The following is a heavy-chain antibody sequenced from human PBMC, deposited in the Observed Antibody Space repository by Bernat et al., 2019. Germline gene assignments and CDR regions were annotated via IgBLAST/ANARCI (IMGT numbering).Heavy chain of an antibody. D-gene: IGHD3-10*01. CDR1: GVTFRNYG. CDR3: ATWRGSGNYYDY. J-gene: IGHJ4*02. CDR2: IWYDGSQK. Sequence: QVQLVESGGGVVQSGKSLRLSCAVSGVTFRNYGMHWVRQAPGKGLEWVAVIWYDGSQKYYADSVKDRFTISRDNSKNTLSLQMNSLRVEDTAMYHCATWRGSGNYYDYWGQGTLVTVSS. V-gene: IGHV3-33*01.